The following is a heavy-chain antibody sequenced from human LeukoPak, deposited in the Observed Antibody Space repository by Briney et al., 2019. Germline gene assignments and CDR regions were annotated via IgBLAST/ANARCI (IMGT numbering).Heavy chain of an antibody. CDR1: GGSISSYY. J-gene: IGHJ5*02. V-gene: IGHV4-4*07. D-gene: IGHD3-10*01. Sequence: SETLSLTCTVSGGSISSYYWSWIRQPAGKGLEWIGRIYTSGSTNYNPSLKSRVTMSVDTSKNQFSLKLSSVTAADTAVYYCARDYGYITMVRGVIPRGFDPWGQGTLVTVSS. CDR3: ARDYGYITMVRGVIPRGFDP. CDR2: IYTSGST.